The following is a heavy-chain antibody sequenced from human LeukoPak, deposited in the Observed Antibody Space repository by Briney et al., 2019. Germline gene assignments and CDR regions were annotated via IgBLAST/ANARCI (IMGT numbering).Heavy chain of an antibody. V-gene: IGHV4-31*03. CDR3: ARADYYGSSAYPY. D-gene: IGHD3-22*01. Sequence: PSQTLSLTCTVSGGSISSGNYYWTWIRQHPGKGLERIGYIYYSGPTFYTPSLQSRVTISIDTSKNQFSLKLTSVTAADTAVYYCARADYYGSSAYPYWGQGTLVTVSS. CDR1: GGSISSGNYY. CDR2: IYYSGPT. J-gene: IGHJ4*02.